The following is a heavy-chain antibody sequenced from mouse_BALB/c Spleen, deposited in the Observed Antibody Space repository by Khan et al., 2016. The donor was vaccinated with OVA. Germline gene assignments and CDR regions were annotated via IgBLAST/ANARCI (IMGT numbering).Heavy chain of an antibody. CDR2: ISDGGSYT. CDR1: GFTFSDYY. V-gene: IGHV5-4*02. D-gene: IGHD1-1*02. CDR3: ARAGYGGFAY. Sequence: EVELVESGGGLVKPGGSLKLSCAASGFTFSDYYMYWVRQTPEKRLEWVATISDGGSYTYYPDSVKGRFTISRDNAKNNLYLQMSSVKSEDTAMYYCARAGYGGFAYWGQGTLVTVSA. J-gene: IGHJ3*01.